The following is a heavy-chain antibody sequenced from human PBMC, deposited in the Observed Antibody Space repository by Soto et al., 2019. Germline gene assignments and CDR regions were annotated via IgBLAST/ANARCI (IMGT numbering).Heavy chain of an antibody. V-gene: IGHV3-23*01. CDR1: TFTLSSYV. Sequence: EVQLLDSGGALVQPGGSLRLSCAASTFTLSSYVMNWVRQAPGKGLEWVSGIGGSGTNTYYADSVKGRFTISRDNSKNTMYLQMNSQRAEDTAIYFCAKGWLDFWGQGTLVTVSS. CDR3: AKGWLDF. CDR2: IGGSGTNT. J-gene: IGHJ5*01.